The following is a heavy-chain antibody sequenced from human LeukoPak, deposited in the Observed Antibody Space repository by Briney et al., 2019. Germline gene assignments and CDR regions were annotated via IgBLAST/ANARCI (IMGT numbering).Heavy chain of an antibody. CDR3: ARDETGLWAGAFDI. J-gene: IGHJ3*02. D-gene: IGHD1-1*01. CDR1: GFTVSSNY. CDR2: IYSGGST. V-gene: IGHV3-53*01. Sequence: GGSLRLSCAASGFTVSSNYMSWVRQAPGKGLEWVSVIYSGGSTYYADSVKGRFTISRDNSKNTLYLQMNSLRAEDTAVYYCARDETGLWAGAFDIWGQGTMVTVSS.